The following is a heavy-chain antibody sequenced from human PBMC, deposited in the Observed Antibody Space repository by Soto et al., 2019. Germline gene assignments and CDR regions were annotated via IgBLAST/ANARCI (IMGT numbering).Heavy chain of an antibody. CDR2: IWCDGSNK. CDR1: GFTFDDYA. Sequence: PGGSLRLSCAASGFTFDDYAMHWVRQAPGKGLEWVSGIWCDGSNKYYADSVKGRFTISRDNSKNTLYLQMNSLRAEDTAVYYCARVGRVNYYDSSGPDYWGQGTLVTVSS. D-gene: IGHD3-22*01. J-gene: IGHJ4*02. V-gene: IGHV3-33*08. CDR3: ARVGRVNYYDSSGPDY.